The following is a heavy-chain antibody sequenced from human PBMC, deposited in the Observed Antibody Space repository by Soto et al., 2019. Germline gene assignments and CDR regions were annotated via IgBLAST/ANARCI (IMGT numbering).Heavy chain of an antibody. V-gene: IGHV1-69*06. J-gene: IGHJ4*02. Sequence: QVPLVQSGAEVRKPGSSVKVSCQAPGGTLSNFAISWVRQAPGQGLEWMGGIIPMSGTVNYAQKFRDRVIFTADKSTNTAYMELSSLRSEDTALYFCARDAPRHCSVNICFSAYFDFWGQGNLVTVSS. CDR3: ARDAPRHCSVNICFSAYFDF. CDR1: GGTLSNFA. D-gene: IGHD2-15*01. CDR2: IIPMSGTV.